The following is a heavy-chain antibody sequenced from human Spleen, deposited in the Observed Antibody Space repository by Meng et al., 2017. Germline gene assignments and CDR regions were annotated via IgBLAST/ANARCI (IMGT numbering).Heavy chain of an antibody. CDR1: GYTFTSYG. D-gene: IGHD5-12*01. J-gene: IGHJ6*02. V-gene: IGHV1-69*13. CDR2: IIPIFGTA. Sequence: SVKVSCKASGYTFTSYGISWVRQAPGQGLEWMGGIIPIFGTANYAQKFQGRVTITADESTSTAYMELSSLRSEDTAVYYCAKHSNIVATILYYYYGMDVWGQGTTVTVSS. CDR3: AKHSNIVATILYYYYGMDV.